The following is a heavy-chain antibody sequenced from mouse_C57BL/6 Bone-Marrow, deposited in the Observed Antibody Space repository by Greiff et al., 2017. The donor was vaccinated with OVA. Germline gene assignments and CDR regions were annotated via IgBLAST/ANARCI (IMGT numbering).Heavy chain of an antibody. J-gene: IGHJ3*01. CDR3: ASGGTPFAY. V-gene: IGHV1-50*01. CDR1: GYTFTSYW. D-gene: IGHD2-14*01. CDR2: IDPSDSYT. Sequence: QVQLQQSGAELVKPGASVKLSCKASGYTFTSYWMQWVKQRPGQGLEWIGEIDPSDSYTNYNQKFKGKATLTVDTSSSTAYMQLSSLTSEDSAVYYCASGGTPFAYWGQGTLVTVSA.